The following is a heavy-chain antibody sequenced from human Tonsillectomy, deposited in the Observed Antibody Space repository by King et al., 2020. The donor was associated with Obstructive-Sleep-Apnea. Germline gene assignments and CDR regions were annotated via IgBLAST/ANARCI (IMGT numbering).Heavy chain of an antibody. D-gene: IGHD4-17*01. CDR2: LFSNDQK. J-gene: IGHJ4*02. V-gene: IGHV2-26*01. CDR1: GFSLSHARMG. CDR3: ARIVSGDYGGYFDE. Sequence: TLKESGLVLVKPTETLTLTCTVSGFSLSHARMGVSWIRQPPGKALEWLAHLFSNDQKSYSTSLNRRLTISKDTSRCQVVLTMTNMDPVDTATYYCARIVSGDYGGYFDEWGQGTLVTVSS.